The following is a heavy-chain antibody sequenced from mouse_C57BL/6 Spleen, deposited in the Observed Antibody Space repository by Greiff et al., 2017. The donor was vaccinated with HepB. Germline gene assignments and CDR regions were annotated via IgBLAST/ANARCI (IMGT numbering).Heavy chain of an antibody. CDR2: IHPNSGST. V-gene: IGHV1-64*01. Sequence: VQLQQPGAELVKPGASVKLSCKASGYTFTSYWMHWVKQRPGQGLEWIGMIHPNSGSTNYNEKFKSKATLTVDKSSSTAYMQLSSRTSEDSAVYYCAYDYDGRAWFAYWGQGTLVTVSA. CDR1: GYTFTSYW. J-gene: IGHJ3*01. CDR3: AYDYDGRAWFAY. D-gene: IGHD2-4*01.